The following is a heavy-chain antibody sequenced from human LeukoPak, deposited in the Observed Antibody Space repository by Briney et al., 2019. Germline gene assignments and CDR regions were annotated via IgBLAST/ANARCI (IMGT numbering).Heavy chain of an antibody. CDR2: ISYDGSNK. CDR3: AKDLGHTGTTFDWTHFNWFDP. CDR1: GFTFSSYG. J-gene: IGHJ5*02. Sequence: PGGSLRLSCAASGFTFSSYGMHWVRQAPGKGLEWVAVISYDGSNKYYADSVKGRFTISRDNSKNTLYLQMNSLRAEDTAVYYCAKDLGHTGTTFDWTHFNWFDPWGQGTLVTVSS. D-gene: IGHD1-1*01. V-gene: IGHV3-30*18.